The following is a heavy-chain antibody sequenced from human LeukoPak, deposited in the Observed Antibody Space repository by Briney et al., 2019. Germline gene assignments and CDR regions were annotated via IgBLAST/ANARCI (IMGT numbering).Heavy chain of an antibody. J-gene: IGHJ4*02. CDR3: ARGKLRITIFGVVIRDYYFDY. D-gene: IGHD3-3*01. CDR2: INPNSGGT. CDR1: GYTFTGYY. Sequence: ASVKVSCKASGYTFTGYYMHWVRQAPGQGLEWMGWINPNSGGTNYAQKFQGRVTMTRDTSISTAYMELSRLRSDDTAVYYCARGKLRITIFGVVIRDYYFDYWGQGTLVTVSS. V-gene: IGHV1-2*02.